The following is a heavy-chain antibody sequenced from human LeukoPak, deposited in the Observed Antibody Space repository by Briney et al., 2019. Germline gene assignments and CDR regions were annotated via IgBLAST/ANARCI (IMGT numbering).Heavy chain of an antibody. Sequence: PGGSLRLSCAASGSTFSSYWMHWVRQAPGKGLVWVARVNTDGSSTSYADSVKGRFTISRDNAKKMLYMQMNSLGAEDTAVYYCASGGYSNAYWGQGTLVTVSS. J-gene: IGHJ4*02. V-gene: IGHV3-74*01. D-gene: IGHD4-11*01. CDR2: VNTDGSST. CDR3: ASGGYSNAY. CDR1: GSTFSSYW.